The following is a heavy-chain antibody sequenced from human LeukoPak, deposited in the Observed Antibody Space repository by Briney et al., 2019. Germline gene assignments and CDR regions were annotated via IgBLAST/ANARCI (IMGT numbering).Heavy chain of an antibody. V-gene: IGHV3-23*01. CDR3: ARDQSRGYSSGWYVNGIDY. CDR1: GFTFSSYA. D-gene: IGHD6-19*01. J-gene: IGHJ4*02. Sequence: PGGSLRLSCAASGFTFSSYAISWVRQAPGKGLEWVSAISGSGDSTYYADSVKGRFTISRDNSKNTLYLQMNSLRAEDTAVYYCARDQSRGYSSGWYVNGIDYWGQGTLVTVSS. CDR2: ISGSGDST.